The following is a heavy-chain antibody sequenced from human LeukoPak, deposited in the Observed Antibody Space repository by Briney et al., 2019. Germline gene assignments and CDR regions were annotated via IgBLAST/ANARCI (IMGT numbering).Heavy chain of an antibody. J-gene: IGHJ6*02. Sequence: SETLSLTCTVSGGSISSSSYYWGWIRQPQGKGLEWIGSIYYSGSTYYNPSLKSRVTISVDTSKNQFSLKLSSVTAADTAVYYCARETISYYGMDVWGQGTTVTVSS. V-gene: IGHV4-39*07. CDR3: ARETISYYGMDV. D-gene: IGHD3-9*01. CDR2: IYYSGST. CDR1: GGSISSSSYY.